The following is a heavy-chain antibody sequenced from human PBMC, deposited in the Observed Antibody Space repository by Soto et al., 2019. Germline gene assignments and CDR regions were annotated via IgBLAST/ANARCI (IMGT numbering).Heavy chain of an antibody. J-gene: IGHJ4*02. D-gene: IGHD2-15*01. Sequence: QVQLVQSGTEVKKPGASVKVSCKASDYSFSSYAISWVRQAPGQGLEWMGWINPHNGNTNYAQKFRGRISITTDTPTTTAYMELRSLRFDDTAMYYCVRDEATTPGLGFDYWGQGTLVTVSS. CDR1: DYSFSSYA. CDR2: INPHNGNT. CDR3: VRDEATTPGLGFDY. V-gene: IGHV1-18*01.